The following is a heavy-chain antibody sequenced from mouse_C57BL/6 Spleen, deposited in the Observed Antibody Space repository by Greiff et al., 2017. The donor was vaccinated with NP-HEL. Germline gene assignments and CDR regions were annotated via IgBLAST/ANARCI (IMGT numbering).Heavy chain of an antibody. D-gene: IGHD2-4*01. J-gene: IGHJ2*01. V-gene: IGHV1-42*01. CDR3: ARRGLRDYFDY. CDR1: GYSFTGYY. CDR2: INPSTGGT. Sequence: EVKLMESGPELVKPGASVKISCKASGYSFTGYYMNWVKQSPEKSLEWIGEINPSTGGTTYNQKFKAKATLTVDKSSSTAYMQLKSLTSEDSAVYYCARRGLRDYFDYWGQGTTLTVSS.